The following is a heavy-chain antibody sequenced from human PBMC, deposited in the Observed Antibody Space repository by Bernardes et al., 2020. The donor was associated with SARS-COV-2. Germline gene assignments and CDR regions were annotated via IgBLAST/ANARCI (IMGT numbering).Heavy chain of an antibody. V-gene: IGHV3-7*03. J-gene: IGHJ4*02. CDR2: IKQDGSEK. CDR1: GFTFSSYW. D-gene: IGHD6-13*01. Sequence: GGSLRLSCAASGFTFSSYWMSWVRQAPGKGLEWVANIKQDGSEKYYMDSMKGRFTISRDNAKNSLYLQMNSLRAEDTATYYCAHRHGSSWYYYFDYWGQGTLVTVSS. CDR3: AHRHGSSWYYYFDY.